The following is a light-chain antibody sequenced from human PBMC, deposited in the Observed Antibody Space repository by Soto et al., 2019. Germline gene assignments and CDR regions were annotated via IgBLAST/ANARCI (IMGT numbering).Light chain of an antibody. CDR2: AAS. CDR3: QQANSFPWT. J-gene: IGKJ1*01. CDR1: QGIGSW. Sequence: DIQMTQSPSSVSASVGDRVTITCRASQGIGSWLAWYQQKPGKAPNLLIYAASSFQSGVPSRFSGSGSGTDFTLTIGSLQPEDFATYYFQQANSFPWTFGQGTKVEIK. V-gene: IGKV1-12*01.